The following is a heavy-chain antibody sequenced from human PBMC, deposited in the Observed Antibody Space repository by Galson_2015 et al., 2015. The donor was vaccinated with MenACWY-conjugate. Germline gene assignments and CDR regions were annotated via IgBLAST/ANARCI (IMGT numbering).Heavy chain of an antibody. D-gene: IGHD2-8*01. J-gene: IGHJ5*02. CDR1: GFTFSSYW. CDR3: ARKRHSTSSMYSCDHKGCSEPPGWFDP. V-gene: IGHV3-7*03. Sequence: SLRVSCAASGFTFSSYWMSWVRQTPGKGLEWVANIKQDGSDKSYVDSVKGRFTISRDNANNSLSLQMNSLRAEDTAVYYCARKRHSTSSMYSCDHKGCSEPPGWFDPWGQGTLVTVSS. CDR2: IKQDGSDK.